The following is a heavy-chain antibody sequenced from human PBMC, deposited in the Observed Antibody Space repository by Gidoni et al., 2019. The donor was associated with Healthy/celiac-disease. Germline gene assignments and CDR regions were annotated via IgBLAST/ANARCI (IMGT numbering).Heavy chain of an antibody. CDR1: GFPFSSYW. CDR2: IKQDGSEK. J-gene: IGHJ6*02. Sequence: EVQLVESGGGLVQPGGSLRLSCASSGFPFSSYWMSWVRQAPGKGLEWVANIKQDGSEKYYVDSVKGRVTISRDNAKNSLYLQMNSLRAEDTAVYYCARDSQVVPAADYYYYGMDVWGQGTTVTVSS. CDR3: ARDSQVVPAADYYYYGMDV. V-gene: IGHV3-7*03. D-gene: IGHD2-2*01.